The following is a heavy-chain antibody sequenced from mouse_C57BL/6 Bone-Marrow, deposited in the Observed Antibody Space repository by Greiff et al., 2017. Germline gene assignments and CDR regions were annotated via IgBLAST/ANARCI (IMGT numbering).Heavy chain of an antibody. CDR2: INPNNGGT. Sequence: EVQLQQSGPELVKPGASVKISCKASGYTFTDYYMNWVKQSHGKSLEWIGDINPNNGGTSYNQKFKGKATLTVDKSSSTAYMELRSLTSEDSAVYYCARVRVVADYFDYWGQGTTLTVSS. CDR3: ARVRVVADYFDY. D-gene: IGHD1-1*01. J-gene: IGHJ2*01. CDR1: GYTFTDYY. V-gene: IGHV1-26*01.